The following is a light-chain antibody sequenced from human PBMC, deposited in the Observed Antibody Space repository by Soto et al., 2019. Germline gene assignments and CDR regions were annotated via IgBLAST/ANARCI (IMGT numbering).Light chain of an antibody. CDR1: QPIGNY. Sequence: DVQRSESASSMSASVGDRVTIACRASQPIGNYLNWYQQKPGEAPKVLIFAASSLRSGVPSRFSGSGYGTDVTLTINNLHKEDAATYYCQQTHAVTLTFGQGTRLEIK. J-gene: IGKJ5*01. CDR2: AAS. V-gene: IGKV1-39*01. CDR3: QQTHAVTLT.